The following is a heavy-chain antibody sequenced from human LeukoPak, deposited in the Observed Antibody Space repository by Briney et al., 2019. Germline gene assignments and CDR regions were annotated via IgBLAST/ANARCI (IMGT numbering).Heavy chain of an antibody. CDR1: GFTVSSNY. V-gene: IGHV3-53*01. D-gene: IGHD3-10*01. CDR3: ARSTVRGVTSYYYYGMDV. Sequence: GGSLRLSCAASGFTVSSNYMSWVRQAPGKGLEWVSVIYSGGSTYYADSVKGRFTISRDNSKNTLYLQMNSLRAEDTAVYYCARSTVRGVTSYYYYGMDVWGQGTTVTVSS. J-gene: IGHJ6*02. CDR2: IYSGGST.